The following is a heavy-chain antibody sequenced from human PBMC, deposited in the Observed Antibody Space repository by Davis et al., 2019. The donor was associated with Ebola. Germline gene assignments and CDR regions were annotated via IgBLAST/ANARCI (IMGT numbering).Heavy chain of an antibody. CDR2: IDFNGGYT. V-gene: IGHV3-23*01. CDR1: GFTFSTYA. CDR3: ATRGLSSGWPDY. Sequence: GGSLRLSCAASGFTFSTYAMGWVRRAPGKGLEWVSSIDFNGGYTYYTDSVKGRFTISRDNSKNTLFLQMNSLRAEDTAIYYCATRGLSSGWPDYWGQGALVIVSS. J-gene: IGHJ4*02. D-gene: IGHD6-19*01.